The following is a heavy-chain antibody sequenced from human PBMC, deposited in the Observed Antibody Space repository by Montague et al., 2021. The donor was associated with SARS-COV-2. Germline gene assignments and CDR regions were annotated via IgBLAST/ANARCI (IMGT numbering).Heavy chain of an antibody. CDR1: GFTFSSSE. J-gene: IGHJ4*02. Sequence: SLRLSCAASGFTFSSSEMNWVRQAPGKGLEWVSYITRTGSTTYYADSVKGRFAISRDNAKNSLYLQMNSLRAEDTAVYYCARDPIFNYDYVWESYNPNLEVEYWGQGTLVTVSS. D-gene: IGHD3-16*01. CDR3: ARDPIFNYDYVWESYNPNLEVEY. CDR2: ITRTGSTT. V-gene: IGHV3-48*03.